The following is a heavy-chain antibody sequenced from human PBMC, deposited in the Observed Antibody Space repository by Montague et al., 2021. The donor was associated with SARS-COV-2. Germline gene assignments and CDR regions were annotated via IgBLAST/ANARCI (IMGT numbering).Heavy chain of an antibody. V-gene: IGHV4-39*01. CDR2: IYYSGST. CDR1: GGSITRSYY. J-gene: IGHJ4*02. D-gene: IGHD5-12*01. Sequence: SETLSLTCLVSGGSITRSYYWGWIRQSPGKGLEWIGSIYYSGSTYYNPSFKSLVTISVDTSKNQFYLKLNSVTAADSAVYYCARYSGYDLSTDYWGPGSLVTVSS. CDR3: ARYSGYDLSTDY.